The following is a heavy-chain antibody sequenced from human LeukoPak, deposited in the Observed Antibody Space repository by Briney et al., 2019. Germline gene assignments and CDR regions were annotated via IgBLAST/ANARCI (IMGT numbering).Heavy chain of an antibody. CDR3: ARDPGYFDAFDM. D-gene: IGHD3-9*01. Sequence: AGGSLRLSCAASGFTFSTYSMTWVRQAPGKGLEWVANINQDGSEAYYVDSVKGRFTISRDNAKNSLYVQMNSLRDEDTAVYYCARDPGYFDAFDMWGQGTVVTVSS. J-gene: IGHJ3*02. CDR2: INQDGSEA. V-gene: IGHV3-7*05. CDR1: GFTFSTYS.